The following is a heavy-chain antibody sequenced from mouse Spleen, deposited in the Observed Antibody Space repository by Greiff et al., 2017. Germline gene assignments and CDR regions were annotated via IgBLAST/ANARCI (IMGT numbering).Heavy chain of an antibody. CDR2: ISSGGSYT. J-gene: IGHJ3*01. V-gene: IGHV5-9-1*01. CDR1: GFTFSSYA. CDR3: AREVRRLFAY. Sequence: EVKLMESGGGLVKPGGSLKLSCAASGFTFSSYAMSWVRQTPEKRLEWVATISSGGSYTYYPDSVKGRFTISRDNAKNTLYLQMSSLRSEDTAMYYCAREVRRLFAYWGQGTLVTVSA. D-gene: IGHD2-14*01.